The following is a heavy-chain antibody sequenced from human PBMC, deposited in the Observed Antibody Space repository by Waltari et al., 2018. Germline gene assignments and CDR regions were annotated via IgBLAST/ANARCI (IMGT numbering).Heavy chain of an antibody. CDR1: GYTFTSYA. V-gene: IGHV1-3*01. D-gene: IGHD3-16*02. Sequence: QVQLVQSGAEVKKPGASVQVSCKASGYTFTSYAMHWVRQAPGQRLEWMGWINAGNGNTKYSQKCQGRVTITRDTSASTAYMELSSLRAEDTAVYYCARALLSGRREPDAFDIWGQGTMVTVSS. J-gene: IGHJ3*02. CDR2: INAGNGNT. CDR3: ARALLSGRREPDAFDI.